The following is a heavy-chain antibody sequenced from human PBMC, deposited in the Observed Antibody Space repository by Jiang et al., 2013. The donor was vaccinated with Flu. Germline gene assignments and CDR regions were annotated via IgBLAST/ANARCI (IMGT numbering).Heavy chain of an antibody. CDR1: GDSVSSNSAA. Sequence: SQTLSLTCAISGDSVSSNSAAWNWIRQSPSRGLEWLGGTYYRSKWYNDYAVSVKSRITINPDTSKNQFSLQLNSVTPEDTAVYYCARDHNSSGWPTRYYFDYWGQGTLVTVSS. D-gene: IGHD6-19*01. CDR3: ARDHNSSGWPTRYYFDY. V-gene: IGHV6-1*01. J-gene: IGHJ4*02. CDR2: TYYRSKWYN.